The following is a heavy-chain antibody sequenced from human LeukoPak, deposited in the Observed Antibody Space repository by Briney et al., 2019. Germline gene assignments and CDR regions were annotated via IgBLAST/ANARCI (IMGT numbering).Heavy chain of an antibody. CDR3: ARVPYSSGWCGY. CDR1: GFTFSSYA. D-gene: IGHD6-19*01. J-gene: IGHJ4*02. V-gene: IGHV3-30-3*01. Sequence: PGGSLRLSCAASGFTFSSYAMNWVRQAPGKGLEWVAVISYDGSNKHYADSVKGRFTISRDNSKNTLYLQMNSLRAEDTAVYYCARVPYSSGWCGYWGQGTLVTVSS. CDR2: ISYDGSNK.